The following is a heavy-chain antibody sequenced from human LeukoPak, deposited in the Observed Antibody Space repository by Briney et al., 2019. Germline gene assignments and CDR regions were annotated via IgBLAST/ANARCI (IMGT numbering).Heavy chain of an antibody. CDR3: AKDPGKSYYFDY. Sequence: GGSLRLSCAASGFTSNSYAMSWGRQAPGRGLDWVSGISGSGDSTYYADSVKGRFTISRDNSKSTLYLQMNSLRAEDTAVYYCAKDPGKSYYFDYWGQGTLVTVSS. J-gene: IGHJ4*02. CDR1: GFTSNSYA. V-gene: IGHV3-23*01. CDR2: ISGSGDST.